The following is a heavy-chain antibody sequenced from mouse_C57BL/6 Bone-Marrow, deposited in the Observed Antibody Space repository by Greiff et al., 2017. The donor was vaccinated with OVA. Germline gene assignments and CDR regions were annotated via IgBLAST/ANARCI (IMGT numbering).Heavy chain of an antibody. CDR1: GYAFTNYL. CDR2: INPGSGGT. J-gene: IGHJ3*01. Sequence: QLQQSGAELVRPGTSVKVSCKASGYAFTNYLIEWVKQRPGQGLEWIGVINPGSGGTNYNEKFKGKATLTADKSSSTAYMQLSSLTSEDSAVYFCARWGWLLRTFAYWGQGTLVTVSA. V-gene: IGHV1-54*01. CDR3: ARWGWLLRTFAY. D-gene: IGHD2-3*01.